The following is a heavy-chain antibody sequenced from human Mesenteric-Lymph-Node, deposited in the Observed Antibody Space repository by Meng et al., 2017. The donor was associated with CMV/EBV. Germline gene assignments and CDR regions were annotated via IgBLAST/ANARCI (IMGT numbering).Heavy chain of an antibody. CDR1: SISSNNW. J-gene: IGHJ4*02. V-gene: IGHV4-4*02. CDR3: ARHEPDHLGDFWSGYYTD. D-gene: IGHD3-3*01. CDR2: VHHSGST. Sequence: SISSNNWWPWVRQPPGKGLECIGEVHHSGSTNYNPSLKSRVSMTVDKSKNHFSLKLSSVTAADTAVYYCARHEPDHLGDFWSGYYTDWGQGTLVTVSS.